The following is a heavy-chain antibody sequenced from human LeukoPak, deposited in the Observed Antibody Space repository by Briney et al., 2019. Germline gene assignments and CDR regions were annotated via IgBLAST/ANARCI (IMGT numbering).Heavy chain of an antibody. CDR1: GDSISSYY. J-gene: IGHJ4*02. CDR2: IYTSGST. D-gene: IGHD3-3*01. CDR3: ARGRGITIFGVVISPNFDY. Sequence: SETLSLTCTVSGDSISSYYWSWIRQPAGKGLEWIGRIYTSGSTNYNPSLKSRVTMSVDTSKNQFSLKLTSVTAADTAVYYCARGRGITIFGVVISPNFDYWGQGTLVTVSS. V-gene: IGHV4-4*07.